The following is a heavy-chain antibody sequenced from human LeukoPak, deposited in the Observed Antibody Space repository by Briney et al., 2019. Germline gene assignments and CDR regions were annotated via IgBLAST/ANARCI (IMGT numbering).Heavy chain of an antibody. CDR2: IYTGGST. J-gene: IGHJ4*02. CDR1: GFTVSNNY. V-gene: IGHV3-53*01. CDR3: ARDGRIAAPGTDLDY. D-gene: IGHD6-13*01. Sequence: GGSLRLSCAASGFTVSNNYMSWVRQAPGKGLEWVSVIYTGGSTDYADSVKGRFTISRDNAKNTLYLQMNSLRAEDTAVYYCARDGRIAAPGTDLDYWGQGTLVTVSS.